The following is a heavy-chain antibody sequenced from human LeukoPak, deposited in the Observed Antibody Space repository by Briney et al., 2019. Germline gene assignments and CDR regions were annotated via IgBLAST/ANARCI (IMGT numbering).Heavy chain of an antibody. CDR2: INPSGGNT. D-gene: IGHD5-24*01. Sequence: GASVKVSCKASGYTFTDYYIHWVRQAPGQGLEWMGLINPSGGNTNYAQNFQGRVTMTRDTSTSTVYMELSSLKSEDTAVYYCARVRDGYNDAYDIWGQGTMVTVSS. J-gene: IGHJ3*02. CDR3: ARVRDGYNDAYDI. V-gene: IGHV1-46*01. CDR1: GYTFTDYY.